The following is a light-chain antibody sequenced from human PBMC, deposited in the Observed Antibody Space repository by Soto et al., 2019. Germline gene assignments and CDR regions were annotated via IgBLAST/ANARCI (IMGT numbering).Light chain of an antibody. CDR3: QQSYSSPART. Sequence: IQMTQSPSSLYASKGDRVTNTCRASQIISNYLHWYQQKPGKAPKLLIYTASSLQSGVPSRFSGSGSGTDFTLTISSLQPEDFATYYCQQSYSSPARTFGQGTKVDIK. V-gene: IGKV1-39*01. CDR1: QIISNY. J-gene: IGKJ1*01. CDR2: TAS.